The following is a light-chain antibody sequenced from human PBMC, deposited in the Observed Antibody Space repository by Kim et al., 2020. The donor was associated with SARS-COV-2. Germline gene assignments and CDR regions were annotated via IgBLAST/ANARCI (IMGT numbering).Light chain of an antibody. J-gene: IGKJ5*01. V-gene: IGKV3-15*01. Sequence: PGERATLSCRASQSVSSNLAWYQQKPGQAPRLLIYGASTRATGIPARFSGSGSGTEFTLTISSLQSEDFAVYYCYQYNNWPPITFGQGTRLEIK. CDR2: GAS. CDR1: QSVSSN. CDR3: YQYNNWPPIT.